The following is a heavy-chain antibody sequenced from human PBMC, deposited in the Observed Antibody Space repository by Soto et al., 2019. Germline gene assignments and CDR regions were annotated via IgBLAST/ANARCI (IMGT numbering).Heavy chain of an antibody. CDR2: IIPIFGTA. D-gene: IGHD2-2*01. Sequence: QVQLVQSGAEVKKPGSSVKVSCKASGGTFSSYAISWVRQAPGQGLEWMGGIIPIFGTANYAQKFQGRVTITADESTSTAYMELSSLRSEDTTVYYCARDQSPYCISTSCYPSPMNYWGQGTLVTVSS. J-gene: IGHJ4*02. V-gene: IGHV1-69*12. CDR1: GGTFSSYA. CDR3: ARDQSPYCISTSCYPSPMNY.